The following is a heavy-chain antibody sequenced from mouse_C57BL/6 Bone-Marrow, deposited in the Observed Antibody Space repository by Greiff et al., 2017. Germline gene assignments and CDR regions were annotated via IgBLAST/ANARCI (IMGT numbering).Heavy chain of an antibody. V-gene: IGHV1-63*01. Sequence: QVQLQQSGAELVRPGTSVTMSCKASGYPFPNSWIGWAKQRPGHGLAWLGDIYPAGGYTNYHQKFKGHATLPADKSSSTAYMQFSSLTSEDSAIYYCARYDYDTAYWGQGTLVTVSA. J-gene: IGHJ3*01. D-gene: IGHD2-4*01. CDR2: IYPAGGYT. CDR1: GYPFPNSW. CDR3: ARYDYDTAY.